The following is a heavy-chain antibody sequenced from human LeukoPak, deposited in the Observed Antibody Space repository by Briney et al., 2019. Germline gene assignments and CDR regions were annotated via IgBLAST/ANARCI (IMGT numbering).Heavy chain of an antibody. D-gene: IGHD2-2*01. CDR1: GFTFGDYA. V-gene: IGHV3-49*04. CDR2: IRSKAYGGTT. CDR3: TRDPIWAAALPITHKEFDY. Sequence: GGSLRLSCTASGFTFGDYAMSWVRQAPGKGLEWVGFIRSKAYGGTTEYAASVKGRFTISRDDSKSIAYLQMNSLKTEDTAVYYCTRDPIWAAALPITHKEFDYWGQGTLVTVSS. J-gene: IGHJ4*02.